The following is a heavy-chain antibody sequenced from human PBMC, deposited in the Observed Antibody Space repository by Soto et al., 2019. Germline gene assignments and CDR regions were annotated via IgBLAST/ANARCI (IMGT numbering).Heavy chain of an antibody. CDR3: ARGGYGGYSSGWYGDYGMDV. D-gene: IGHD6-19*01. CDR2: ISAYNGNT. Sequence: QVQLVQSGAEVKKPGASVKVSCKASGYTFTSYGISWVRQAPGQGLEWMGWISAYNGNTNYAQKLQGRVTMTTDTATSTAYMELRSLRSDDTAVYYCARGGYGGYSSGWYGDYGMDVWGQGTTVTVSS. CDR1: GYTFTSYG. J-gene: IGHJ6*02. V-gene: IGHV1-18*01.